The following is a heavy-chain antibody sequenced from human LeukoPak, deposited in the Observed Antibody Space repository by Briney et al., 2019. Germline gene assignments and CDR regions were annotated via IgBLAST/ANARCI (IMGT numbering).Heavy chain of an antibody. J-gene: IGHJ4*02. CDR1: GGTFSSYG. CDR2: IIPIFGTA. D-gene: IGHD5-18*01. Sequence: SVKVSCKASGGTFSSYGISWVRQAPGQGLEWMGGIIPIFGTANYAQKFQGRVTITADKSTSTAYMELSSLRSEDTAVYYCASGRGYSYGVFDYWGQGTLVTVSS. CDR3: ASGRGYSYGVFDY. V-gene: IGHV1-69*06.